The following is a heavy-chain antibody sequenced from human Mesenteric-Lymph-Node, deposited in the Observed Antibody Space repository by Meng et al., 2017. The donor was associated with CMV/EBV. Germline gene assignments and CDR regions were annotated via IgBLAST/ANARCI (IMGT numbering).Heavy chain of an antibody. CDR2: ISSSGSTI. CDR1: GFTFDDYA. Sequence: GESLKISCAASGFTFDDYAMHWVRQAPGKGLEWVSYISSSGSTIYYADSVKGRFTISRDNAKNSLYLQMNSLRAEDTAVYYCARDGFVVVPAAMEWFDYWGQGTLVTVSS. J-gene: IGHJ4*02. D-gene: IGHD2-2*01. CDR3: ARDGFVVVPAAMEWFDY. V-gene: IGHV3-48*03.